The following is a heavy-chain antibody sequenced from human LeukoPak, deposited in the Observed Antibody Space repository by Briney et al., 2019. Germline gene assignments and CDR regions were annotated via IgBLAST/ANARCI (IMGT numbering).Heavy chain of an antibody. CDR1: GFTFSSYV. CDR2: ISGGGGST. J-gene: IGHJ4*02. V-gene: IGHV3-23*01. Sequence: GGSLRLSCAASGFTFSSYVMSWVRQAPGKGLEWVSAISGGGGSTYYADSVKGRFTISRDNSKNTLYLQMNSLRAEDTAVYYCAKGAYYDSSGYIFDYWGQGTLVTVSS. D-gene: IGHD3-22*01. CDR3: AKGAYYDSSGYIFDY.